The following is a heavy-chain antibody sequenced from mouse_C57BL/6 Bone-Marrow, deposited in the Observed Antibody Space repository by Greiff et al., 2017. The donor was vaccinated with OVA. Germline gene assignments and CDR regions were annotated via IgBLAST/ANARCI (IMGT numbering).Heavy chain of an antibody. Sequence: QVQLKQSGAELVMPGASVKLSCKASGYTFTSYWMHWVKQRPGQGLEWIGEIDPSDSYTNYNQKFKGKSTLTVDKSSSTAYMQLSSLTSEDSAVYYCARELTLAMDYWGQGTSVTVSS. CDR1: GYTFTSYW. CDR3: ARELTLAMDY. J-gene: IGHJ4*01. CDR2: IDPSDSYT. V-gene: IGHV1-69*01. D-gene: IGHD1-1*01.